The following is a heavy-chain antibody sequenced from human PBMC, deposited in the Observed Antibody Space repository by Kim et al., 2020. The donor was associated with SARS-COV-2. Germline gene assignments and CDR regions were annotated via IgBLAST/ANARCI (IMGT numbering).Heavy chain of an antibody. CDR2: IYNSGST. V-gene: IGHV4-31*03. J-gene: IGHJ2*01. CDR1: GGSISSGGYY. CDR3: ARNPPTNPWYFDL. Sequence: SETLSLTCTVSGGSISSGGYYWSWIRQHPGKGLEWIGYIYNSGSTYYNPSLKSRVTISVDTSKNQFSLKLSSVTAADTAVYYCARNPPTNPWYFDLWGRGTLVTVSS.